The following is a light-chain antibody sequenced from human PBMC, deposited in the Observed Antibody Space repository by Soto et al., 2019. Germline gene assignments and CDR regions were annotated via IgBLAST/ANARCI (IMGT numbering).Light chain of an antibody. Sequence: EIVLTQSPGTLSLSPGERATLSCRASQSVSSSYLAWYQQKPGQAPRLLIYGASSRATDIPDRFSGSGSGTDFTLTISRLEPEDFAVYYCQQYGSSPWGFGGGTKFEIK. CDR2: GAS. J-gene: IGKJ4*01. CDR1: QSVSSSY. V-gene: IGKV3-20*01. CDR3: QQYGSSPWG.